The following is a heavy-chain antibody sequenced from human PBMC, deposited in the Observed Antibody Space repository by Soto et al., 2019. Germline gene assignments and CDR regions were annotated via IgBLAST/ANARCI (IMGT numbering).Heavy chain of an antibody. Sequence: EVQLVESGGGLVEPGGCLRLSCAASGFNFINAWMHWVRQAPGKGLEWVGRIKSKTDGGTTDYAAPVKGRLIISRDDSKNTLYLQINSLKMQDTAVYYCSALGVWGHGSTVTVS. J-gene: IGHJ6*02. V-gene: IGHV3-15*07. D-gene: IGHD1-26*01. CDR2: IKSKTDGGTT. CDR3: SALGV. CDR1: GFNFINAW.